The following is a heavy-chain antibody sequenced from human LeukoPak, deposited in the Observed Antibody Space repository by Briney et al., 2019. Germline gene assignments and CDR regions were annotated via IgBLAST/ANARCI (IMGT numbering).Heavy chain of an antibody. Sequence: SETLSLTCAVYGGSFSGYYWTWIRQPPGKGLEWIGEINRRGNSKYKPSLESRVTMSVDTSKSQFSLKLDSVTAADTAVYYCGLSTTTVTTRTIDHWGQGTLVTVSS. CDR3: GLSTTTVTTRTIDH. CDR1: GGSFSGYY. J-gene: IGHJ5*02. D-gene: IGHD4-17*01. CDR2: INRRGNS. V-gene: IGHV4-34*01.